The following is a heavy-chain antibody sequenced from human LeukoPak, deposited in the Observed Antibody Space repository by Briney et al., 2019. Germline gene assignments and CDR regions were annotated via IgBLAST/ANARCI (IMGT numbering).Heavy chain of an antibody. D-gene: IGHD6-13*01. V-gene: IGHV3-74*01. Sequence: GGSLRLSCAASGFTFSSYWMHWVLQAPGKGLVWVSRIKSDGSSTTYADSVKGRFTISRDNAKNTLYLQMNSLRAEDTAVYYCARGGAAAGIHNCFDPWGQGTLVTVSS. CDR2: IKSDGSST. J-gene: IGHJ5*02. CDR1: GFTFSSYW. CDR3: ARGGAAAGIHNCFDP.